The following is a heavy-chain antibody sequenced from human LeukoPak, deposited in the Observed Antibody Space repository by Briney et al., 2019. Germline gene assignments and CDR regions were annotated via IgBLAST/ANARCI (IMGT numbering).Heavy chain of an antibody. CDR2: IKQGGSEK. CDR3: ARDSAGNDY. J-gene: IGHJ4*02. CDR1: GFTFSTYW. D-gene: IGHD6-13*01. Sequence: GGSLRLSFAAAGFTFSTYWMSWVRQAAGKGREWVANIKQGGSEKYYVDSVKGRFTISRDNAKNSLYLQMNRLSAEDTAMYYCARDSAGNDYWGQGTLDTVSS. V-gene: IGHV3-7*01.